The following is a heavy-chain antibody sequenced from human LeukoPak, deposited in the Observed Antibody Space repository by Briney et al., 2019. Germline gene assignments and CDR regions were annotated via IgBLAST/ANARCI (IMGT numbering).Heavy chain of an antibody. V-gene: IGHV4-39*01. CDR3: ARAPITMIVVVDPFLPMSGFDY. CDR1: GGSIRSSYYY. D-gene: IGHD3-22*01. J-gene: IGHJ4*02. Sequence: PSETLSLTCTVSGGSIRSSYYYWGWIRQPPGKGLEWIGSIYDSGSTYYNPSLKSRVTISVDTSKNQFSLKLNSVTAADTAVYYCARAPITMIVVVDPFLPMSGFDYWGQGTLVTVSS. CDR2: IYDSGST.